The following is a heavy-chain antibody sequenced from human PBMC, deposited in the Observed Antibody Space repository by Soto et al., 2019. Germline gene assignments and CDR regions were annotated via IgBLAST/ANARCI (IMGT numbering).Heavy chain of an antibody. CDR2: INPNSGGT. J-gene: IGHJ6*02. Sequence: ASVKVSCKASGYTFTGYYMHWVRQAPGQGLEWMGWINPNSGGTNYAQKFQGRVTMTRDTSISTAYMELSRLRSDGTAVYYCARGGYSSGWYVPRYGMDVWGQGTTVTVSS. CDR1: GYTFTGYY. V-gene: IGHV1-2*02. CDR3: ARGGYSSGWYVPRYGMDV. D-gene: IGHD6-19*01.